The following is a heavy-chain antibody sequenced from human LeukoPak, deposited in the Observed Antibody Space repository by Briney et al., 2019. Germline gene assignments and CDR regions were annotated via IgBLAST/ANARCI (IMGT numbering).Heavy chain of an antibody. D-gene: IGHD3-9*01. Sequence: SETLSLTCTVSGGSISSYYWSWLRQPAGKGLEWIGRIYTSGSANYNPSLKSRVTMSVDTSKNQFSLKLSSVTAADTAVYYCARQVMIRYFDWYFDYWGQGTLVTVSS. CDR2: IYTSGSA. CDR1: GGSISSYY. V-gene: IGHV4-4*07. J-gene: IGHJ4*02. CDR3: ARQVMIRYFDWYFDY.